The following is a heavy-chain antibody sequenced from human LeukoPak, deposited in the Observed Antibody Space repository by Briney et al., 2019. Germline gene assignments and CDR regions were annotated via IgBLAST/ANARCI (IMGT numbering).Heavy chain of an antibody. CDR1: GFIFSDYW. J-gene: IGHJ4*02. CDR3: ATRESSMARTH. V-gene: IGHV3-7*01. CDR2: INEVGTKE. Sequence: PGGSLRLSCAASGFIFSDYWMNWVRQVSGKGLEWVANINEVGTKEDYVDSVRGRFTISRDNTKNTLYLQMNSLRAEDTALYYCATRESSMARTHWGQGTLVTVSS. D-gene: IGHD3-10*01.